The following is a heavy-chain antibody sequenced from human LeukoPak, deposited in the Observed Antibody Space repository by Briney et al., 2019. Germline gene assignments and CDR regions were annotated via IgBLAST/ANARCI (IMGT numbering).Heavy chain of an antibody. V-gene: IGHV3-21*01. CDR2: IDSSSSYI. Sequence: GGSLRLSCAASGFTFSRYSMNWVRQAPGKGLEWVSSIDSSSSYIYYADSVKGRFTTSRDNAKNSLYLQMNSLRAEDTAVYYCARGGGYCSSTSCYRDYYYYMDVWGKGTTVTVSS. J-gene: IGHJ6*03. D-gene: IGHD2-2*01. CDR3: ARGGGYCSSTSCYRDYYYYMDV. CDR1: GFTFSRYS.